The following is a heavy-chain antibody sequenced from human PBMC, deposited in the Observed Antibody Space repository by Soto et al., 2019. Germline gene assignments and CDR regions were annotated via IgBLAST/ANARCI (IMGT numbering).Heavy chain of an antibody. CDR1: GFTFSSYE. D-gene: IGHD5-18*01. J-gene: IGHJ3*02. CDR3: ARWAYSYGYKGGDAFDN. V-gene: IGHV3-48*03. Sequence: PGGSLRLSCAASGFTFSSYEMNWVRQAPGKGLEWVSYISSSGSTIYYADSVKGRFTISRDNAKNSMYLQMNSLRAEDTAVYYCARWAYSYGYKGGDAFDNWGQGTMATVS. CDR2: ISSSGSTI.